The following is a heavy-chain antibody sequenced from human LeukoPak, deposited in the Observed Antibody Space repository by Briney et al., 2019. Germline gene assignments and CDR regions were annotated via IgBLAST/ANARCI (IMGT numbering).Heavy chain of an antibody. CDR1: GFTFSSYA. D-gene: IGHD2-2*01. CDR2: ISGSGDTT. J-gene: IGHJ4*02. Sequence: SGGSLRLSCAASGFTFSSYAMSWVRLAPGKGLEWVSTISGSGDTTYYADSVRGRFTISRDNSNNTLYLQMNSLRAENTALYYCARTPQKYCSSTTCYPDYWGQGILVTVSS. CDR3: ARTPQKYCSSTTCYPDY. V-gene: IGHV3-23*01.